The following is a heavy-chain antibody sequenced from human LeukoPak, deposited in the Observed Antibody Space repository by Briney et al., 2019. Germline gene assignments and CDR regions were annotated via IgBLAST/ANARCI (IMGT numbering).Heavy chain of an antibody. J-gene: IGHJ3*02. CDR1: GFTFSDYY. D-gene: IGHD6-19*01. CDR2: ISSSGSTI. V-gene: IGHV3-11*01. Sequence: KPGGSLRLSCAASGFTFSDYYMSWIRQAPGKGLEWFSYISSSGSTIYYADSVKGRFTISRDNSKNTLYLQMNSLRAEDTAVYYCAKGTAVAGGGGSAFDIWGQGTMVTVSS. CDR3: AKGTAVAGGGGSAFDI.